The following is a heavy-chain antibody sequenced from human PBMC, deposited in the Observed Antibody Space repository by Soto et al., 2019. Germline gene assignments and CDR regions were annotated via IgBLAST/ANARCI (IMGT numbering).Heavy chain of an antibody. V-gene: IGHV3-7*03. D-gene: IGHD4-17*01. CDR2: IQQDGTEK. Sequence: GGSLRLSCAASGFTFRSYWMAWVRQPPGKGLEWVANIQQDGTEKNYVDSVKGRFTISRDNSGNTLFLHMNSLRADDTAVYYCAKDPNGDYVGAFDSWGQGTLVTAPQ. CDR1: GFTFRSYW. J-gene: IGHJ4*02. CDR3: AKDPNGDYVGAFDS.